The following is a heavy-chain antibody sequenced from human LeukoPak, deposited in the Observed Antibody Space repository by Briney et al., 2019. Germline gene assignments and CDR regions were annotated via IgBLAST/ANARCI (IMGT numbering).Heavy chain of an antibody. Sequence: GGSLRLSCAASGFTFSSYGMHWVRQAPGKGLEWVAVISYDGSNKYYADSVKGRFTISRDNSKNTLYLQMNSLRAEDTAVYYCAKVAGWGDAFDIWGQGTMVTVSS. D-gene: IGHD6-19*01. CDR2: ISYDGSNK. CDR1: GFTFSSYG. V-gene: IGHV3-30*18. J-gene: IGHJ3*02. CDR3: AKVAGWGDAFDI.